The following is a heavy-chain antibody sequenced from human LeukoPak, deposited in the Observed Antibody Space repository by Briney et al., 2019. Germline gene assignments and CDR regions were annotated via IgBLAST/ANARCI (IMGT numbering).Heavy chain of an antibody. CDR2: ISTYNGNI. Sequence: GASVKVSCKASGYSFTDYYIHWVRQAPGQGLEWVGWISTYNGNINYAQKFQGRVTMTTDTSTSTAYMELRSLRSDDTAVYYCARDKSEHSGNFDAFDIWGQGTMVTVSS. CDR1: GYSFTDYY. J-gene: IGHJ3*02. CDR3: ARDKSEHSGNFDAFDI. D-gene: IGHD1-26*01. V-gene: IGHV1-18*04.